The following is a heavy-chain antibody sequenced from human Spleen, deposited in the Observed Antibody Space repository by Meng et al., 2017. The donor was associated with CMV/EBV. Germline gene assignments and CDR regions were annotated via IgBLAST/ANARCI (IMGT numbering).Heavy chain of an antibody. CDR2: ISSSSRYI. V-gene: IGHV3-21*01. CDR3: ARDPGGEILGYYYGLDV. D-gene: IGHD3-16*01. CDR1: GFTFSSYE. J-gene: IGHJ6*02. Sequence: GGSLRLSCAASGFTFSSYEMNWVRQAPGKGLEWVSSISSSSRYIYYADSVKGRFTISRDNAKNSLFLQMNSLRAEDTAVYYCARDPGGEILGYYYGLDVWGQGTTVTVSS.